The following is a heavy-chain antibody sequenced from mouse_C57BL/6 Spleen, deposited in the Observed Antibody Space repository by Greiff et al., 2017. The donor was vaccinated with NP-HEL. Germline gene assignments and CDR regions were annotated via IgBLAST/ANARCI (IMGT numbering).Heavy chain of an antibody. Sequence: QVHVKQSGAELVKPGASVKLSCKASGYTFTEYTIHWVKQRSGQGLEWIGWFYPGSGSIKYNEKFKDKATLTADKSSSTVYMELSRLTSEDSAVYFCARHLTTVVAPYAMDYWGQGTSVTVSS. CDR3: ARHLTTVVAPYAMDY. J-gene: IGHJ4*01. CDR2: FYPGSGSI. D-gene: IGHD1-1*01. CDR1: GYTFTEYT. V-gene: IGHV1-62-2*01.